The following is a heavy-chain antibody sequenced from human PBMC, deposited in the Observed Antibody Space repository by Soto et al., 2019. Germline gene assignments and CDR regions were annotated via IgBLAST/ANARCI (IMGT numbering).Heavy chain of an antibody. CDR2: ISGSGGST. J-gene: IGHJ4*02. CDR1: GFTFSSYA. CDR3: AKDHTAADYYDSSGYMHGN. V-gene: IGHV3-23*01. Sequence: GGSLRLSCAASGFTFSSYAMSWVRQAPGKGLEWVSAISGSGGSTYYADSVKGRFTISRDNSKNTLYLQMNSLRAEDTAVYYCAKDHTAADYYDSSGYMHGNWGQGTLVTVSS. D-gene: IGHD3-22*01.